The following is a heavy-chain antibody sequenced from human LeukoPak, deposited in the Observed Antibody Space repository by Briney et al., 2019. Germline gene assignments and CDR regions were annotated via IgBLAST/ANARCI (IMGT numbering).Heavy chain of an antibody. CDR2: ISSSSSYI. Sequence: GGSLRLSCAASGFTFSSYSMNWVRQAPGKGLEWVSSISSSSSYIYYADSVKGRFTISRDNAKNSLYLQMNGLRAEDTAVYYCARYSSGRDAFDIWGQGTMVTVSS. V-gene: IGHV3-21*01. D-gene: IGHD6-19*01. CDR1: GFTFSSYS. CDR3: ARYSSGRDAFDI. J-gene: IGHJ3*02.